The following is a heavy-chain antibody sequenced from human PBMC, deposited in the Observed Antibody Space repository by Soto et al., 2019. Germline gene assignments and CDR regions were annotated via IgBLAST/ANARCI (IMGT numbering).Heavy chain of an antibody. D-gene: IGHD2-8*02. CDR2: INNSGST. V-gene: IGHV4-34*01. Sequence: QVQLQQWGAGLLKPSETLSLTCAVYGGSFSGYYWTWIRQPPGTGLEWIGEINNSGSTNYNPYLKSPVTLSVDTSKNQFSLKLTSVTAADTAVYSCARDKITGRFDYWGQGTLVTVSS. J-gene: IGHJ4*02. CDR1: GGSFSGYY. CDR3: ARDKITGRFDY.